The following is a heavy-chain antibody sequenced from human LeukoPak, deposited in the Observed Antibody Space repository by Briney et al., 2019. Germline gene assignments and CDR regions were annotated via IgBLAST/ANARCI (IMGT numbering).Heavy chain of an antibody. V-gene: IGHV3-23*01. CDR3: AKDRRASSAYFDY. J-gene: IGHJ4*02. Sequence: GGSLRLSCAASGFTFSSYAMSWVRQAPGKGLEWVSAIIGSVGSTYYADSVKVRFTISRDNSKNTLDLQMNSLRAEDTAVYYCAKDRRASSAYFDYWGQGTLVTVSS. D-gene: IGHD6-6*01. CDR2: IIGSVGST. CDR1: GFTFSSYA.